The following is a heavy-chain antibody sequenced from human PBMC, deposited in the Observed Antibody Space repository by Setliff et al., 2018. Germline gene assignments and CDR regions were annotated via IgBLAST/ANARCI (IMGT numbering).Heavy chain of an antibody. Sequence: LSLTCTVYGGSFSDYYWGWIRQSPGKRPEWIAEINQSGNTNYNPSLRSRVTISVDTSKNQFSLKLSSVTAADTAVYYCARGSGYYKNWFAPWGQGTLVTVSS. J-gene: IGHJ5*02. CDR3: ARGSGYYKNWFAP. CDR2: INQSGNT. V-gene: IGHV4-34*01. D-gene: IGHD3-9*01. CDR1: GGSFSDYY.